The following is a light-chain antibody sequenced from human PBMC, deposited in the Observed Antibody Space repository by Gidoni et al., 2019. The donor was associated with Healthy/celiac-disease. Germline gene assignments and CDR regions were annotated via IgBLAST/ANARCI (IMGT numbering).Light chain of an antibody. CDR1: QSVSSN. V-gene: IGKV3-15*01. J-gene: IGKJ5*01. Sequence: EIVMTQSPATLSVSPGETATVSCRASQSVSSNLAWYQQKHGQAPRLLLIGASTRPTGSPARCSGSRSGTEFTLIISSMQYEDVAVYYCQQYNNWPPITFGQGTRLEIK. CDR2: GAS. CDR3: QQYNNWPPIT.